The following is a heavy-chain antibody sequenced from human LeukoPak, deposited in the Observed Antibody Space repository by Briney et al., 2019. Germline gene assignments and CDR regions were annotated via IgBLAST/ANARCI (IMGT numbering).Heavy chain of an antibody. CDR1: GYTFTSYG. J-gene: IGHJ5*02. V-gene: IGHV1-2*04. Sequence: ASVTVSCKASGYTFTSYGISWVRRAPGQGLEWMGWINPNSGGTNYAQKFQGWVTMTRDTSISTAYMELSRLRSDDTAVYYCARGVRAARPSWFDPWGQGTLVTVSS. D-gene: IGHD1-1*01. CDR3: ARGVRAARPSWFDP. CDR2: INPNSGGT.